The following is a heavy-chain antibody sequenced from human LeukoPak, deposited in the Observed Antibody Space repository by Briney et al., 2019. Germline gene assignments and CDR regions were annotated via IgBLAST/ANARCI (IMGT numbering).Heavy chain of an antibody. CDR2: ISGFGGST. D-gene: IGHD3-22*01. CDR3: AKDHSVVIGKLGY. J-gene: IGHJ4*02. V-gene: IGHV3-23*01. Sequence: GGSLRLSCAASGFTFSSYAMNWVRQVPGKGLGWVSAISGFGGSTYYADSVKGRFTISRDNSKNTLYLQMNSLRAEDTAVYYCAKDHSVVIGKLGYWGQGTLVTVSS. CDR1: GFTFSSYA.